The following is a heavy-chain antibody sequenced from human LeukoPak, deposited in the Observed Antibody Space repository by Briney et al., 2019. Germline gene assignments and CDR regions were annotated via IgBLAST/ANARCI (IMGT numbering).Heavy chain of an antibody. CDR3: AKDRKGYSYD. V-gene: IGHV3-30*18. CDR1: GFTFSSYG. Sequence: GGSLRLSCAASGFTFSSYGMHWVRQAPGKGLEWVAVISYDGSNKYYADSVKGRFTISRDNSKNTLYLQMNSLRAEDTAVYYCAKDRKGYSYDWGQGTLVTDSS. CDR2: ISYDGSNK. J-gene: IGHJ4*02. D-gene: IGHD5-18*01.